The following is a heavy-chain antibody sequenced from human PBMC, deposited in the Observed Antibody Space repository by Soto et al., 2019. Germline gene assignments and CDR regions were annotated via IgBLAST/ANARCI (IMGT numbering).Heavy chain of an antibody. Sequence: ASVKVSCKASGYTFTRYGINWVRQATGQGPEWMGWMNPNSGNTGHAQKFQGRVTMTMNTSISTAYMALSSLRSEDTAVYYCARAPPKGSVTIFGLLTQMSHDYYMDVWGKGTTVTVSS. CDR1: GYTFTRYG. J-gene: IGHJ6*03. V-gene: IGHV1-8*01. D-gene: IGHD3-3*01. CDR2: MNPNSGNT. CDR3: ARAPPKGSVTIFGLLTQMSHDYYMDV.